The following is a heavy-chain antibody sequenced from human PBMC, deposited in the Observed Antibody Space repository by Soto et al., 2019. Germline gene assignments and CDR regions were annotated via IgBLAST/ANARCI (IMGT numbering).Heavy chain of an antibody. D-gene: IGHD3-10*01. V-gene: IGHV4-34*01. CDR3: ARDNFTGVMVRDYYYGMDV. Sequence: PSETLSLTCAVYGGSFSGYYWSWIRQPPGKGLEWIGEINHSGSTNYNPSLKSRVTISVDTSKNQFSLKLSSVTAADTAVYYCARDNFTGVMVRDYYYGMDVWGQGTTVTVSS. CDR1: GGSFSGYY. CDR2: INHSGST. J-gene: IGHJ6*02.